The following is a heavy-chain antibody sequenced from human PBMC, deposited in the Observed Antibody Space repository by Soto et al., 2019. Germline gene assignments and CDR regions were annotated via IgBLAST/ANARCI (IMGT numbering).Heavy chain of an antibody. D-gene: IGHD3-22*01. CDR3: ARVGYYDSSGYFFDY. V-gene: IGHV3-21*01. CDR2: ISSSSSYI. CDR1: GFTFSSYS. J-gene: IGHJ4*02. Sequence: GGSLRLSCAASGFTFSSYSMNWVRQAPGKGLEWVSSISSSSSYIYYADSVKGRFTISRDNAKNSLYLQMNSLRAEDTAVYYCARVGYYDSSGYFFDYWGQGTLVTVYS.